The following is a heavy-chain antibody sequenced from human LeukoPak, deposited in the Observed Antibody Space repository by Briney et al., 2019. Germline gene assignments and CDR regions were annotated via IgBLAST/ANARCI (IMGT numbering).Heavy chain of an antibody. V-gene: IGHV3-21*01. J-gene: IGHJ4*02. D-gene: IGHD3-3*01. CDR1: GLTFSSYG. Sequence: PGGSLRLSCAASGLTFSSYGMHWVRQTPGKGLDWVSSISSDARDPYYADSVKGRFTISRDNAKNSLYLQLNSLRAEDTAVYYCARGGSFGVDRNDYWGQGTLVTVSS. CDR3: ARGGSFGVDRNDY. CDR2: ISSDARDP.